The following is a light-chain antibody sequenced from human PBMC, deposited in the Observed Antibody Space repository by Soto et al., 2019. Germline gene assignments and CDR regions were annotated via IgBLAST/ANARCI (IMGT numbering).Light chain of an antibody. CDR1: QSVSTY. V-gene: IGKV3-11*01. J-gene: IGKJ5*01. CDR2: DAS. Sequence: DIVLTQSPATLSLSPGERATLAFMASQSVSTYLAWYQQKPGQAPRLFIYDASNRATGIPARFSGSGSGTDFTLTISSLEPEDFAVYYCQQRSKWPITFGQGTRLEI. CDR3: QQRSKWPIT.